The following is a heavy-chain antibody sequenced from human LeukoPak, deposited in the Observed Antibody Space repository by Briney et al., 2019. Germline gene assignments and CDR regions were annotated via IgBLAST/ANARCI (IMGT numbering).Heavy chain of an antibody. Sequence: PSETLSLTCTVSGGSIISNTYYWAWIRQPPGKGLEWIGSIHYSGTTYCSPSLKSRVTISVDTSKNQFSLKLTSVTAADTAVFYCARLSSGRYVVDGYWGQGTLVTVSS. V-gene: IGHV4-39*01. D-gene: IGHD1-26*01. CDR3: ARLSSGRYVVDGY. CDR2: IHYSGTT. CDR1: GGSIISNTYY. J-gene: IGHJ4*02.